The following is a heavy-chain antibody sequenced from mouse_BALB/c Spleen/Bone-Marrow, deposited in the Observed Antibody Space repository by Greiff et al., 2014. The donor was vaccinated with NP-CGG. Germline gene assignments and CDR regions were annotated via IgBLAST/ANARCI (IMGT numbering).Heavy chain of an antibody. V-gene: IGHV6-6*01. Sequence: LQHSGGGLVQPGGSMKLSCAASGFTFSDAWMDWVRQSPEKGLEWVAEIRIKANNHATFYAESVKGRFTISRDDSKSSVYLQMNSLRTEDTGIYYCTRGRGYYFDYWGQGTTLTVSS. J-gene: IGHJ2*01. CDR1: GFTFSDAW. CDR2: IRIKANNHAT. CDR3: TRGRGYYFDY.